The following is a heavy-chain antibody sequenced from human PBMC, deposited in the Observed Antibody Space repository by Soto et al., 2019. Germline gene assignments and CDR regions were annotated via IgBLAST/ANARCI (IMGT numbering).Heavy chain of an antibody. D-gene: IGHD2-21*02. CDR1: GFTFSAYS. V-gene: IGHV3-48*02. Sequence: EVQLLESGGGLVQPGGSLRLSCAASGFTFSAYSMNWVRQAPGKGLEWLSYISGDRAYIYYADSVRGRFTISRDNAEISLYLQMDNLRDEDTAVYSCARQVYTVVTPIDFWGQGTLVTVCS. J-gene: IGHJ4*02. CDR2: ISGDRAYI. CDR3: ARQVYTVVTPIDF.